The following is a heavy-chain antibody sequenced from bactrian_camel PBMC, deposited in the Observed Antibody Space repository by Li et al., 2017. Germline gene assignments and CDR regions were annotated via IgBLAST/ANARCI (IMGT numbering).Heavy chain of an antibody. D-gene: IGHD6*01. CDR3: AEGRGSRGEHCYSLNY. CDR1: RYRYSTWS. Sequence: DVQLVESGGGSVQAGGSLRLSCTASRYRYSTWSMGWFRQAPGKEREWVARIATGSGNTYYADSVKGRFTISQDNAKNTVYLQMNSLKPEDTAMYYCAEGRGSRGEHCYSLNYWGQGTQVTVS. CDR2: IATGSGNT. J-gene: IGHJ4*01. V-gene: IGHV3S40*01.